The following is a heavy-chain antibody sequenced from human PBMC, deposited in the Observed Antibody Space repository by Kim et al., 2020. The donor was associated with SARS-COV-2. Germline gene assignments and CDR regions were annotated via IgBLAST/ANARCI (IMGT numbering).Heavy chain of an antibody. CDR2: ISSSSSYI. V-gene: IGHV3-21*01. D-gene: IGHD6-13*01. CDR3: AVQGVRALDYYYYGRDV. Sequence: GGSLRLSCAASGFTFSSYSMNWVRQAPGKGLEWVSSISSSSSYIYYADSLKGRFTISRDNAKNSLYLQMNSLRAEDTAVYYCAVQGVRALDYYYYGRDVWGQGTTVTVSS. CDR1: GFTFSSYS. J-gene: IGHJ6*02.